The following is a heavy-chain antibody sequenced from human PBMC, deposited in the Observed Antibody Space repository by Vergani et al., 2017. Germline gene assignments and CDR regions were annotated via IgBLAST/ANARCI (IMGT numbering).Heavy chain of an antibody. CDR3: ARAGAYYYGSGSPTYYFDY. Sequence: QVQLQQWGAGLLKPSETLSLTCAVYGGSFSGYSWSWIRQPPGKGLEWIGEINHSGSTNYNPSLKSRVTISVDTSKNQFSLKLSSVTAADTAVYYCARAGAYYYGSGSPTYYFDYWGQGTLVTVSS. J-gene: IGHJ4*02. CDR2: INHSGST. V-gene: IGHV4-34*01. D-gene: IGHD3-10*01. CDR1: GGSFSGYS.